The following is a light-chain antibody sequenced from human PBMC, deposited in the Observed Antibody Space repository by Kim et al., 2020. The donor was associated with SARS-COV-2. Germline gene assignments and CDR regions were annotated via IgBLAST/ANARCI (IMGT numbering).Light chain of an antibody. Sequence: DIQMTQSPSSLSASVGDRVTITCPASQSISSYLNWYQQKPGKAPKLLIYAASSLQSGVPSRFSGSGSGTDFTLTISSLQPEDFATYYCQQSYSTPFTFGGGTKVDIK. CDR2: AAS. CDR3: QQSYSTPFT. CDR1: QSISSY. J-gene: IGKJ4*01. V-gene: IGKV1-39*01.